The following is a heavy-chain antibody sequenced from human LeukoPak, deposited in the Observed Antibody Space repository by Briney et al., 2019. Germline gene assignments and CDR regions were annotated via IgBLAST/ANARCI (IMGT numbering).Heavy chain of an antibody. Sequence: GASVKVSCKVSGYTLTELSMHWVRQAPGKGLEWMGGFDPEDGETIYAQKFQGRVTMTEDTSTDTAYMELSSLRSEDTAVYYCATVTDFWSGGKKYGMDVWGQGTTVTVSS. D-gene: IGHD3-3*01. CDR2: FDPEDGET. CDR3: ATVTDFWSGGKKYGMDV. CDR1: GYTLTELS. J-gene: IGHJ6*02. V-gene: IGHV1-24*01.